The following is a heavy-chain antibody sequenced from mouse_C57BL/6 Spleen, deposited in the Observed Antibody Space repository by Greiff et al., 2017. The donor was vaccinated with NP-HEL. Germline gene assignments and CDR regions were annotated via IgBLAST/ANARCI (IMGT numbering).Heavy chain of an antibody. Sequence: VKVVESGAELARPGASVKLSCKASGYTFTSYGISWVKQRTGQGLEWIGEIYPRSGNTYYNEKFKGKATLTADKSSSTAYMELRSLTSEDSAVYFCAKRGYGNHWYFDVWGTGTTVTVSS. CDR1: GYTFTSYG. CDR2: IYPRSGNT. D-gene: IGHD2-10*02. J-gene: IGHJ1*03. V-gene: IGHV1-81*01. CDR3: AKRGYGNHWYFDV.